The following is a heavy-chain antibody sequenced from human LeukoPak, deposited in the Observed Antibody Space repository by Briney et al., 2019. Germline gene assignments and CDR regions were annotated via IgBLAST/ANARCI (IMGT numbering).Heavy chain of an antibody. J-gene: IGHJ3*02. CDR3: ARAAVAVRSSAFDI. V-gene: IGHV1-18*04. Sequence: PSVNVSCKASSYTFTRYGISWARRAPTQGREWMGWISAYNDNTNYAQKLQGRVTMTTDTSTSTAYMELRSLRSDDTAVYYCARAAVAVRSSAFDIWVQGKMVTVSS. CDR2: ISAYNDNT. CDR1: SYTFTRYG. D-gene: IGHD6-19*01.